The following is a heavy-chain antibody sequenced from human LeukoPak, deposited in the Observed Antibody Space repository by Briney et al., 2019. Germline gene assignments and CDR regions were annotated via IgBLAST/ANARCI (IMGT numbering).Heavy chain of an antibody. CDR2: ISGSGGST. Sequence: GGSLRLSCAASGFTFSSYAMSWVRKAPGKGLEWVSAISGSGGSTYYADSVKGRFTISRDNSKNTLYLQMNSLRAEDTAVYYCARVGSTIFGVYYYGMDVWGQGTTVTVSS. V-gene: IGHV3-23*01. J-gene: IGHJ6*02. D-gene: IGHD3-3*01. CDR1: GFTFSSYA. CDR3: ARVGSTIFGVYYYGMDV.